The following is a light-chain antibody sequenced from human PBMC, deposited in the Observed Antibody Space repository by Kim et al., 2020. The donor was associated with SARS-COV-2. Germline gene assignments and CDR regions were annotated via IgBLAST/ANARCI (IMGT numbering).Light chain of an antibody. V-gene: IGLV3-1*01. CDR3: QAWDSSSVV. Sequence: SYELTQPPSVSVSPGQTASITCSGDKLGDKYACWYQQKPGQSPVPVIYQDSKRPSGIPERFSGSNSGNTATLTISGTQAMDEADYYCQAWDSSSVVFGGATQLTVL. CDR2: QDS. J-gene: IGLJ2*01. CDR1: KLGDKY.